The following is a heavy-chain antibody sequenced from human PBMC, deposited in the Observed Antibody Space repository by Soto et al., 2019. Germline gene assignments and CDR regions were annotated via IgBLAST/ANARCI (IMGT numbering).Heavy chain of an antibody. CDR1: GFTFSSYA. D-gene: IGHD2-15*01. CDR2: IDGSGGDT. CDR3: AKEIVAAAYAETSPFDF. J-gene: IGHJ4*02. V-gene: IGHV3-23*01. Sequence: VRLLESGGGLVQPRGSLRLSCAASGFTFSSYAMGWVRQAPGKGLEWVSGIDGSGGDTSFADSVKGRFTISRDNSENTLYLHMNSLRAEDTARYYCAKEIVAAAYAETSPFDFWGQGTLVTVS.